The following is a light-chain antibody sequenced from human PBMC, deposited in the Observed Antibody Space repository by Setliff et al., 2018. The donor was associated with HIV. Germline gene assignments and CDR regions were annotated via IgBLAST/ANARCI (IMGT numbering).Light chain of an antibody. Sequence: QSALTQPAPVSGSPGQSITVSCTGTSSDVGGYNYVSWFQQHPGKAPKLMIYDVTNRPSGVSNRFSGSKSGNTASLTISGLQAEDEADYYCSSYTSSGTPVFGTGTKVTVL. CDR3: SSYTSSGTPV. CDR2: DVT. J-gene: IGLJ1*01. CDR1: SSDVGGYNY. V-gene: IGLV2-14*03.